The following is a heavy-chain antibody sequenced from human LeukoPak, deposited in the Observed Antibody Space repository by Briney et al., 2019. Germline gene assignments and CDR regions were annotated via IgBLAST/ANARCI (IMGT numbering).Heavy chain of an antibody. V-gene: IGHV4-34*01. Sequence: SETLSLTCAVYGGSFSGYYWRWIRQPPGKGLEWIGEINHSGSTNYSPSLKSRVTISVDTSKNQFSLKLSSVTAADTAVYYCASWSIGYCSGGSCYSGYYFDYWGQGTLVTVSS. CDR2: INHSGST. CDR3: ASWSIGYCSGGSCYSGYYFDY. CDR1: GGSFSGYY. D-gene: IGHD2-15*01. J-gene: IGHJ4*02.